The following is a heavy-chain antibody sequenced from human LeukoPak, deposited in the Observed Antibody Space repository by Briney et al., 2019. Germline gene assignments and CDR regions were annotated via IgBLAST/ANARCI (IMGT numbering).Heavy chain of an antibody. CDR1: GGTFSSYA. J-gene: IGHJ6*03. V-gene: IGHV1-69*13. D-gene: IGHD2-2*01. CDR3: ASSVVPAATYYYYYMDV. Sequence: SVKVSCKASGGTFSSYAISWVRQAPGQGLEWMGGIIPIFGTANHAQKFQGRVTITADESTSTAYMELSSLRSEDTAVYYCASSVVPAATYYYYYMDVWGKGTTVTVSS. CDR2: IIPIFGTA.